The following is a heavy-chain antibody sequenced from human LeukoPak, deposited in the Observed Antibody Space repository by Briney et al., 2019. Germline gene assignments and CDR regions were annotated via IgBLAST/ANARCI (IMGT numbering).Heavy chain of an antibody. CDR3: AKDPWVIAAAGYFDY. V-gene: IGHV3-30*04. CDR2: ISYDGSNK. Sequence: GGSLRLSCAASGFTFSSYAMHWVRQAPGKGLEWVAFISYDGSNKYYADSVKGRLTISRDSSKNTVYLQMSSLRAEDTAVYYCAKDPWVIAAAGYFDYWGQGTLVTVSS. CDR1: GFTFSSYA. J-gene: IGHJ4*02. D-gene: IGHD6-13*01.